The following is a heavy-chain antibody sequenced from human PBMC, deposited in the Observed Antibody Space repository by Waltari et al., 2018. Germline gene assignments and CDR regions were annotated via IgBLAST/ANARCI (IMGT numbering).Heavy chain of an antibody. Sequence: QVQLQESGPGLVKPSETLSLTCTVSGGSISSYYWSWIRQPTGKGLEWIGYIYYSGSTNYNPSLKSRVTISVDTSKNQFSLKLSSVTAADTAVYYCARNYYDSSGYYYAGAVLGYYYMDVWGKGTTVTVSS. CDR1: GGSISSYY. CDR2: IYYSGST. CDR3: ARNYYDSSGYYYAGAVLGYYYMDV. J-gene: IGHJ6*03. D-gene: IGHD3-22*01. V-gene: IGHV4-59*01.